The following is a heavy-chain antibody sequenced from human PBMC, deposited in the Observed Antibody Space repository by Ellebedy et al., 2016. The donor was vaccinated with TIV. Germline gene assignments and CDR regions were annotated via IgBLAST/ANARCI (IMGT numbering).Heavy chain of an antibody. Sequence: GGSLRLSCAVSGFTFSAYSMNWVRQAPGKGLEWASYISTGSSTIYYADSVKGRFTISRDNAKNSLYLQMNSLRAEDTAVYYCARDASVYGDSVYWYFDLWGRGTLVGVSS. CDR3: ARDASVYGDSVYWYFDL. V-gene: IGHV3-48*04. CDR2: ISTGSSTI. D-gene: IGHD4-17*01. J-gene: IGHJ2*01. CDR1: GFTFSAYS.